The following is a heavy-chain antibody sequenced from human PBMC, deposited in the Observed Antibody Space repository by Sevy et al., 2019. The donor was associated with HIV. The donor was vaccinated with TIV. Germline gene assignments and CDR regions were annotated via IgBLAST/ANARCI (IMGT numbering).Heavy chain of an antibody. CDR3: AKPLTTGTTGVGY. D-gene: IGHD1-1*01. J-gene: IGHJ4*02. CDR2: ISWDGGST. CDR1: GFTFDDYT. V-gene: IGHV3-43*01. Sequence: GGSLKLSCAASGFTFDDYTMHWVRHAPGKGLEWVSLISWDGGSTYYADSVKGRFTISRDNSKNSLYLQMNSLRTEDTALYYCAKPLTTGTTGVGYWGQGTLVTVSS.